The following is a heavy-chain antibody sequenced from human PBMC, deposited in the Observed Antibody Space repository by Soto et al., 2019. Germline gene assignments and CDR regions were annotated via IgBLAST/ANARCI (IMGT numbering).Heavy chain of an antibody. CDR3: ARDRKSITMIVVADRVGMDV. J-gene: IGHJ6*02. D-gene: IGHD3-22*01. CDR1: GYTFTGYY. Sequence: ASVKVSCKASGYTFTGYYMHWVRQAPGQGLEWMGWINPNSGGTNYAQKFQGWVTMTRDTSISTAYMELSRLRSDDTAVYYCARDRKSITMIVVADRVGMDVWGQGPTVTVSS. V-gene: IGHV1-2*04. CDR2: INPNSGGT.